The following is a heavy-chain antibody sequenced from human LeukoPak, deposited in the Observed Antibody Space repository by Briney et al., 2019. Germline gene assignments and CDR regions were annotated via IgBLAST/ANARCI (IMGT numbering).Heavy chain of an antibody. CDR2: ITTSSSYI. CDR1: GFTFSSYS. CDR3: ARGVIFDY. V-gene: IGHV3-21*01. Sequence: PGGSLRLSCAASGFTFSSYSMDWVRQAPGKGLEWVSSITTSSSYIYYADSVKGRFTISRDNAKNTLYLQMNSLRAEDTAVYYCARGVIFDYWGQGTLVTVSS. J-gene: IGHJ4*02. D-gene: IGHD3-10*01.